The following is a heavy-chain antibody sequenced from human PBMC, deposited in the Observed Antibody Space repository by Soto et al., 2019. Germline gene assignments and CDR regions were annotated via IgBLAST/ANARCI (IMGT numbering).Heavy chain of an antibody. D-gene: IGHD3-3*01. CDR1: GGSISSYY. CDR2: IYYSGST. CDR3: ARVSSDFGVVISPHFDY. J-gene: IGHJ4*02. Sequence: SETLSLTCTVSGGSISSYYWSWIRQPPGTGLEWIGYIYYSGSTNYNPSLKSRVTISVDTSKNQFSLKLSSVTAADTAVYYCARVSSDFGVVISPHFDYWGQGTLVTVSS. V-gene: IGHV4-59*01.